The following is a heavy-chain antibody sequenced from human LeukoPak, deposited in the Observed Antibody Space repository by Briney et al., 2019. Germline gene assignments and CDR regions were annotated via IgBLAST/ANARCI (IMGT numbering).Heavy chain of an antibody. CDR2: INHSGST. CDR3: ASDVPFDY. J-gene: IGHJ4*02. Sequence: PSETLSLTCAVYGGSFSGYYWSWIRQPPGKGLEWIGEINHSGSTNYNPSLKSRVTISVDTSKNQFSLKLSSVTAADTAVYYCASDVPFDYWGQGTLVTVSS. CDR1: GGSFSGYY. V-gene: IGHV4-34*01.